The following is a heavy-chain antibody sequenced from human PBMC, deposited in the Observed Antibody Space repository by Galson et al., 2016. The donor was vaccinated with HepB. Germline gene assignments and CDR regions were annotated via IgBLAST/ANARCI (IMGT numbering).Heavy chain of an antibody. CDR1: GFTFRSYG. CDR2: ISGDGAST. CDR3: VRGAGGYAPHFDY. J-gene: IGHJ4*02. D-gene: IGHD5-12*01. Sequence: SLRLSCAASGFTFRSYGMSWVRQVPGKGLEWVSTISGDGASTYYADSVKGRFSISRDNSRTTLDLQMNSLRVVDTAVYYCVRGAGGYAPHFDYWGQGTLVTVSS. V-gene: IGHV3-23*01.